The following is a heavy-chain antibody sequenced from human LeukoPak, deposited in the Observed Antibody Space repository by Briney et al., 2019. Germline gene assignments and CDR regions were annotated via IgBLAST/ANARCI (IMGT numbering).Heavy chain of an antibody. D-gene: IGHD4-23*01. Sequence: GGSLRLSCTASGFTFSLYWMHWVRQAPGKGLVWVSRINSDGSSTNYADSVKGRFTISRDNAKNTLYLQMDSLRAQDTAVYYCARGPRRGGFDIWGQGTMVTVSS. J-gene: IGHJ3*02. CDR3: ARGPRRGGFDI. CDR1: GFTFSLYW. V-gene: IGHV3-74*01. CDR2: INSDGSST.